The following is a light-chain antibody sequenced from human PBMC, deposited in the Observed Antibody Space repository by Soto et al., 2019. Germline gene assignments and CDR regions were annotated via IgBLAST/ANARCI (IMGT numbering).Light chain of an antibody. CDR3: QQYDGYR. CDR1: QTISSW. Sequence: DIQMTQSPSTLSGSVGDRVTITCRASQTISSWLAWYQQKPGKAPKLLIYKASTLKSGVPSRFSGSGSETEFTLTISSLQPDDFATYYCQQYDGYRFAQGTKVDIK. CDR2: KAS. J-gene: IGKJ1*01. V-gene: IGKV1-5*03.